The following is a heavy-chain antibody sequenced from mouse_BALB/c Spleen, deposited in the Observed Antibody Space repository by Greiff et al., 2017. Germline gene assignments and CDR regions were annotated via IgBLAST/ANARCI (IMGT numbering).Heavy chain of an antibody. D-gene: IGHD2-3*01. CDR1: GFNIKDYY. CDR3: ARWDDGYYGFAY. CDR2: IDPENGNT. V-gene: IGHV14-1*02. Sequence: VQLQQSGAELVRPGALVKLSCKASGFNIKDYYMHWVKQRPEQGLEWIGWIDPENGNTIYDPKFQGKASITADTSSNTAYLQLSSLKSEDTAVYYCARWDDGYYGFAYWGQGTLVTVSA. J-gene: IGHJ3*01.